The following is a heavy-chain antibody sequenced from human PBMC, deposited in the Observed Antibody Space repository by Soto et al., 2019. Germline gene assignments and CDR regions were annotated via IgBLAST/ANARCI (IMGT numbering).Heavy chain of an antibody. J-gene: IGHJ5*02. CDR2: IYYSGST. V-gene: IGHV4-39*01. CDR1: GGSISSSSYY. CDR3: ARIGYSSSWYWFDP. D-gene: IGHD6-13*01. Sequence: SETLSLTCTVSGGSISSSSYYWCWIRQPPGRGLEWIGSIYYSGSTYYNPSLKSRVTISVDTSKNQFSLKLSSVTAADTAVYYCARIGYSSSWYWFDPWGQGTLVTVSS.